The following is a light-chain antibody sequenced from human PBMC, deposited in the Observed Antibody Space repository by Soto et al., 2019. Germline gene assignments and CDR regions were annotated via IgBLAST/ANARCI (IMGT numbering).Light chain of an antibody. V-gene: IGKV4-1*01. CDR1: QSVLYSSNNKNY. Sequence: DIVMTQSPDFLAVSLGERATINCKSSQSVLYSSNNKNYLAWFQQKPGQPPNLLLYWASTRESGVPDRFSGSGSGTDFTLTISNLQAEDVAVYYCQQYYSTPLPFGGGTKVEIK. CDR2: WAS. J-gene: IGKJ4*01. CDR3: QQYYSTPLP.